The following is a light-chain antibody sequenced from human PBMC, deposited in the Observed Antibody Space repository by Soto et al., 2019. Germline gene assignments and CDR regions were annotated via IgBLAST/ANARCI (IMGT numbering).Light chain of an antibody. V-gene: IGLV2-14*01. CDR1: SSDVGGYDY. CDR2: EVN. J-gene: IGLJ3*02. Sequence: QSALTQPASVSGSLGQSITISCTGTSSDVGGYDYVSWYRQHPGNVPKLIIYEVNKRPSGVSNRFSGSKSANTASLTISGLQADDEADYYCSAFTSSSTQVFGGGTTLTV. CDR3: SAFTSSSTQV.